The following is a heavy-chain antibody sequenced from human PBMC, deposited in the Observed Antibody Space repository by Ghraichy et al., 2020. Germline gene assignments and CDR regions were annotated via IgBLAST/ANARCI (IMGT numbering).Heavy chain of an antibody. CDR2: IHYTGDT. J-gene: IGHJ3*01. V-gene: IGHV4-59*01. D-gene: IGHD1-7*01. Sequence: SETLSLTCTVSGGSISSYFWTWIRQPPGKGLEWIGHIHYTGDTNHNPSLKSRVTISMDTSKNIISLKLNSVTAADTAVYYCARFVRMTGTALPVAWASAFDLWGQGTMVTVSS. CDR1: GGSISSYF. CDR3: ARFVRMTGTALPVAWASAFDL.